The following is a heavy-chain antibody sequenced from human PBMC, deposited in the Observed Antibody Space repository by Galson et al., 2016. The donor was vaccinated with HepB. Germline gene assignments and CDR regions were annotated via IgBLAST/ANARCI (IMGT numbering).Heavy chain of an antibody. V-gene: IGHV4-59*01. CDR1: GGSISSYS. CDR2: IYYSGST. J-gene: IGHJ4*02. CDR3: ARESVAAHFDY. Sequence: SETLSLTCTVSGGSISSYSWSWIRQPPGKGLEWIGYIYYSGSTNYNPSLKCRVTISVDTSKNQFSLKLSSVTAADTAAYYCARESVAAHFDYWGQGTLVTVSS. D-gene: IGHD2-15*01.